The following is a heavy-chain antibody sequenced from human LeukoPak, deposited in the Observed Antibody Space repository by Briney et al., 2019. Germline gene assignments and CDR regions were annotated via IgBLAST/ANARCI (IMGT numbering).Heavy chain of an antibody. D-gene: IGHD1-1*01. CDR2: IYYSGST. V-gene: IGHV4-59*01. CDR1: GFTISSYN. CDR3: ASTPTGTDWFDP. J-gene: IGHJ5*02. Sequence: KPWETLPLTCTVYGFTISSYNRNWIRQPPGKGLEWVGYIYYSGSTNYNPSLKSRVTISVDTSKNQFSLKLSSVTAADTAVYYCASTPTGTDWFDPWGQGTLVTVSS.